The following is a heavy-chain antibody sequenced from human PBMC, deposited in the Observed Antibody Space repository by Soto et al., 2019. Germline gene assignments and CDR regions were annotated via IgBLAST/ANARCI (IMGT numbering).Heavy chain of an antibody. Sequence: GGSLRLSCAASGFTFSSYSMNWVRQAPGKGLEWVSYISSSSSTIYYADSVKGRFTISRDNAKNSLYLQMNSLRAEDTAVYYCARDREGYCSGGSCYQYYFDYWGQGTLVTVSS. CDR3: ARDREGYCSGGSCYQYYFDY. CDR1: GFTFSSYS. CDR2: ISSSSSTI. J-gene: IGHJ4*02. V-gene: IGHV3-48*04. D-gene: IGHD2-15*01.